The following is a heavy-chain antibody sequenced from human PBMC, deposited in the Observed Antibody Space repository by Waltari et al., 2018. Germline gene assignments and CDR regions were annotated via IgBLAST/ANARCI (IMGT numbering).Heavy chain of an antibody. J-gene: IGHJ5*02. Sequence: QGQLVQSGAEVKKPGSSVKVSCKASGGTFNIYPFLWVRQAPGQGLEWMGRIIPKLGTTNYAQKFLDRVSISADEYTSTVYMEVNSLRFEDTAVYYCAREGSGWHNGHNWFDPWGQGTLVTVSS. CDR3: AREGSGWHNGHNWFDP. CDR2: IIPKLGTT. CDR1: GGTFNIYP. D-gene: IGHD6-19*01. V-gene: IGHV1-69*11.